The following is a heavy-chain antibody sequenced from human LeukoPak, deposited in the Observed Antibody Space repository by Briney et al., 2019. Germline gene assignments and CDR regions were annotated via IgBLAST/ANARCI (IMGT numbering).Heavy chain of an antibody. CDR2: IYDSGSS. D-gene: IGHD1-26*01. V-gene: IGHV4-59*08. CDR1: GDSISGYY. J-gene: IGHJ4*02. Sequence: SDTLSLTCSVSGDSISGYYWSWIRQPPGKGREWIGYIYDSGSSNYNPALKSRVTISVDTSTNQFSLKLSSVTAADTAVYHCARHFYDSRGSHSFALDYWGQGALVTVSS. CDR3: ARHFYDSRGSHSFALDY.